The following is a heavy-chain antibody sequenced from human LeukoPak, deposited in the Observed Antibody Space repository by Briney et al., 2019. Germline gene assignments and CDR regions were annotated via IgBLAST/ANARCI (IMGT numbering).Heavy chain of an antibody. J-gene: IGHJ4*02. CDR2: IYYSGST. CDR3: AGRIAVAGTSNYFDY. D-gene: IGHD6-19*01. Sequence: SQTLSLTCTVSGGSISSGDYYWSWIRQPPGKGLEWIGSIYYSGSTYYNPSLKSRVTISVDTSKNQFSLKLSSVTAADTAVYYCAGRIAVAGTSNYFDYWGQGTLVTVSS. CDR1: GGSISSGDYY. V-gene: IGHV4-30-2*03.